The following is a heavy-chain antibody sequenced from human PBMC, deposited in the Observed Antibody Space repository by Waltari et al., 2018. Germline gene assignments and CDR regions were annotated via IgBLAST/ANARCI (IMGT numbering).Heavy chain of an antibody. V-gene: IGHV3-15*02. CDR1: GFSFSNAW. CDR3: TTRTWADGFDI. CDR2: IKNKIDGGTI. J-gene: IGHJ3*02. Sequence: EVLLVEAGGSLVKPGGSLRLSCAGSGFSFSNAWMNWVRQAPGKGLEWVGRIKNKIDGGTIDYAATLKGRFTISRDDSKNTLYLQMNSLKIEDTAVYYCTTRTWADGFDIWGQGTMVTVSS. D-gene: IGHD7-27*01.